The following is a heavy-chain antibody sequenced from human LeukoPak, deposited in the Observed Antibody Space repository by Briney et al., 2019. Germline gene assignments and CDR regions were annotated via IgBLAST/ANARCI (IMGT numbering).Heavy chain of an antibody. CDR1: GFTFRNYW. CDR3: VRGAYSRSWDSHLDY. D-gene: IGHD6-13*01. J-gene: IGHJ4*02. CDR2: IKEDGSEK. Sequence: QSGGSLGLSCAASGFTFRNYWMSWVRQAPGKGLEWVANIKEDGSEKYYVDSMKGRFAISRDNAQKSLYLEMKSLRAEDTAVFYCVRGAYSRSWDSHLDYWGQGTLVTVSS. V-gene: IGHV3-7*01.